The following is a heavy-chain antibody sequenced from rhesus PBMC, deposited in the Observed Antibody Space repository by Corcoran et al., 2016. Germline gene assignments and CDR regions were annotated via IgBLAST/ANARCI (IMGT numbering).Heavy chain of an antibody. J-gene: IGHJ4*01. D-gene: IGHD3-34*01. CDR3: TRRAGVTNFDY. CDR2: IRKEATGRTA. V-gene: IGHV3-116*02. Sequence: EVRLVESGGGLVQPGGSLRLSCAASGFSFSDYYMCWVRQAPGKGPEGVGFIRKEATGRTAEYAAYVKGRLTISRDDSKSIASLQMNSLKTEDTAVYYCTRRAGVTNFDYWGQGVLVTVSS. CDR1: GFSFSDYY.